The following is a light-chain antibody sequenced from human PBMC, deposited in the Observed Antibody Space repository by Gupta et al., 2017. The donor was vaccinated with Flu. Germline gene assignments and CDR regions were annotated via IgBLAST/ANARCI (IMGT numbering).Light chain of an antibody. CDR1: PSISSW. V-gene: IGKV1-5*03. CDR3: QHYYTFPLI. J-gene: IGKJ4*01. Sequence: PSTQTATIGAKFSNTVLSSPSISSWLAWNQQKPGKAPKFLIYKASGVATGVPSRFTGSGTGTEFTLTISSLQPDDFATYYCQHYYTFPLIFGGGTKVETK. CDR2: KAS.